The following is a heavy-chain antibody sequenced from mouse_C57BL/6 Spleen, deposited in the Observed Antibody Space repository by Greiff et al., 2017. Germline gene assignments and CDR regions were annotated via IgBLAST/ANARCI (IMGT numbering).Heavy chain of an antibody. J-gene: IGHJ1*03. D-gene: IGHD1-1*01. CDR2: IHPSDSDT. V-gene: IGHV1-74*01. Sequence: QVQLQQSGAELVKPGASVKVSCKASGYTFTSYWMHWVKQRPGQGLEWIGRIHPSDSDTNYNQKFKGKATLTVDKTSSTAYMQLSSLTSEDSAVYYFAVPLQYYGSSDGYFDVWGTGTTVTVSS. CDR3: AVPLQYYGSSDGYFDV. CDR1: GYTFTSYW.